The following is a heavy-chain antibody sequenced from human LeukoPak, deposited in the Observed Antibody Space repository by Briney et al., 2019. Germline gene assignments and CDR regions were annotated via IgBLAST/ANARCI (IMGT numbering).Heavy chain of an antibody. CDR1: GFTFSSYW. CDR2: INTDGSST. Sequence: GGSLRLSCAASGFTFSSYWMHWVRQAPGKGLVWVSRINTDGSSTSYADSVKGRFTISRDNAKNTLYLQMNSLRAEDTAVYYCARVSSSSWWALDYWGQGTLVTASS. D-gene: IGHD6-13*01. V-gene: IGHV3-74*01. CDR3: ARVSSSSWWALDY. J-gene: IGHJ4*02.